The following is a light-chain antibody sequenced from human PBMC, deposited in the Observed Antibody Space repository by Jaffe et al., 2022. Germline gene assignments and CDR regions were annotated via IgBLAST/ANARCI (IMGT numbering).Light chain of an antibody. CDR1: QNIYTY. CDR3: QQCSSFPPT. CDR2: TAS. V-gene: IGKV1-39*01. J-gene: IGKJ3*01. Sequence: DIQMTQSPSTLSASVGGRVTITCRASQNIYTYLNWYQHKPGKAPEVLIYTASTLQSGVPSRFSGSGSGTDFTLTIDSLQPEDFATYYCQQCSSFPPTFGPGTKVDIK.